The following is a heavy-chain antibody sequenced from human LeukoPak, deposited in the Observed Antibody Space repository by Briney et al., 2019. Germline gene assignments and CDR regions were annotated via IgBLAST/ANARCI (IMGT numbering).Heavy chain of an antibody. V-gene: IGHV3-9*01. Sequence: GGSLRLSCAASGFTFDDYAMRWVRQAPGKGLEWVSGISWNSGSIGYADSVKGRFTISRDNAKNSLYLQMNSLRAEDTALYYCAKDMRSSGWNNWFDPWGQGTLVTVSS. CDR2: ISWNSGSI. D-gene: IGHD6-19*01. J-gene: IGHJ5*02. CDR1: GFTFDDYA. CDR3: AKDMRSSGWNNWFDP.